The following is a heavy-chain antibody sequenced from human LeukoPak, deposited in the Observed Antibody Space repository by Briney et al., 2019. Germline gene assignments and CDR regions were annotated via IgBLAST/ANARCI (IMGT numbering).Heavy chain of an antibody. Sequence: GGSLRLSCAASGFTFSSYSMNWVRQAPGKGLEWVSSISSSSSYIYYADSVKGRFTISGDNAKNSLYLQMNSLRAEDTAVYYCARGTVLRFLEWLSAPDYWGQGTLVTVSS. D-gene: IGHD3-3*01. CDR1: GFTFSSYS. J-gene: IGHJ4*02. CDR2: ISSSSSYI. V-gene: IGHV3-21*01. CDR3: ARGTVLRFLEWLSAPDY.